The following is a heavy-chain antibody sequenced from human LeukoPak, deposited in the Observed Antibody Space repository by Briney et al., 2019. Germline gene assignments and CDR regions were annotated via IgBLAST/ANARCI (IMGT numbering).Heavy chain of an antibody. D-gene: IGHD6-6*01. CDR3: VRVASNYYGMDV. CDR1: GFTVSTNY. Sequence: PGGSLRLSCAASGFTVSTNYMSWVRQAPVKGLEWVSVIYSSGATYYADSVKGRFTVSRDNSKNTLYVQMNSLRDDDTAVYYWVRVASNYYGMDVWGQGTTVTVSS. V-gene: IGHV3-53*01. CDR2: IYSSGAT. J-gene: IGHJ6*02.